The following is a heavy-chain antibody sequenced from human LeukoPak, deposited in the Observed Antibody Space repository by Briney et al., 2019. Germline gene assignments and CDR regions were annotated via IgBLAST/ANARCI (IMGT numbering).Heavy chain of an antibody. CDR3: ATGIVVVPAAAPRAFDI. J-gene: IGHJ3*02. CDR2: IKSQGCER. V-gene: IGHV3-7*01. D-gene: IGHD2-2*01. Sequence: GGSLRLSCAVSGFNFKTYWMTWVRQAPGEGLEWVANIKSQGCERYYVDSVNGRFSISRDNSKNTLYLQMNSLRAEDTAVYYCATGIVVVPAAAPRAFDIWGQGTMVTVSS. CDR1: GFNFKTYW.